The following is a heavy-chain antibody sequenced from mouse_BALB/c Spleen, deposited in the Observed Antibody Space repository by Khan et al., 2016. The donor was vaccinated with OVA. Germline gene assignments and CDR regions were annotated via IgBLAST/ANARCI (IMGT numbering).Heavy chain of an antibody. D-gene: IGHD1-2*01. Sequence: EVQLVESGPGLVKPSQSLSLTCTVTGYSITSGNGWNWIRQLPGNKLEWMGYISYSGSTNYNPSLKSRSSITRDTSKNQFFLQLNSVTTEDTVTYYSARTARIKYWGQGTTLTVSS. CDR3: ARTARIKY. CDR1: GYSITSGNG. J-gene: IGHJ2*01. V-gene: IGHV3-2*02. CDR2: ISYSGST.